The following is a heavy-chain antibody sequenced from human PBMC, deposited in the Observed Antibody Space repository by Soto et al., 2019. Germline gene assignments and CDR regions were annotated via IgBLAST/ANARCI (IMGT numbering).Heavy chain of an antibody. CDR1: GFTFSSYG. CDR2: ISYDGRNK. Sequence: QVQLVESGGGVVQPGRSLRLSCAASGFTFSSYGMHWVRQAPGKGLEWVAVISYDGRNKYYADSVKGRFTISRDNSKSTLYLQMNSLRAEDTAVYYCAKEDYGDYAGAFDIWGQGTMVTVSS. V-gene: IGHV3-30*18. J-gene: IGHJ3*02. D-gene: IGHD4-17*01. CDR3: AKEDYGDYAGAFDI.